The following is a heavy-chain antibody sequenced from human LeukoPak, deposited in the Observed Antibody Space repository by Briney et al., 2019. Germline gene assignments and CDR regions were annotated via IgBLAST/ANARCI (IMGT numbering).Heavy chain of an antibody. Sequence: HPGRSLRLSCAASGFTFSSYAMHWVRQAPGKGLEWVAVISYDGSNKYYADSVKGRFTISRDNSKNTLYLQMNSLRAEDTAVYYCARDVWFGAPRAKSYGMDVWGQGTTVTVSS. CDR3: ARDVWFGAPRAKSYGMDV. J-gene: IGHJ6*02. CDR2: ISYDGSNK. V-gene: IGHV3-30*04. D-gene: IGHD3-10*01. CDR1: GFTFSSYA.